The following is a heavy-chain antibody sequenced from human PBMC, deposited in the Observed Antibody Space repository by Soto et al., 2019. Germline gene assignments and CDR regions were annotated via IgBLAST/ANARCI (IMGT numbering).Heavy chain of an antibody. CDR2: IYPGDSDT. CDR3: GRDLTSNANCIDP. CDR1: GYSFRNYW. J-gene: IGHJ5*02. Sequence: PGESLKISCEGSGYSFRNYWIGWVRQVPGTGLEWVGIIYPGDSDTIYNPSFQGHVIISADKSISTAYLQWNSLKAADTAVYFCGRDLTSNANCIDPWGQGTLVTVSS. D-gene: IGHD2-2*01. V-gene: IGHV5-51*01.